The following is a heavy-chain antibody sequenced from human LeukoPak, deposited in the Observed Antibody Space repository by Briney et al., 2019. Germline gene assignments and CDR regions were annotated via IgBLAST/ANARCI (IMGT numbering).Heavy chain of an antibody. CDR2: IYYSGST. V-gene: IGHV4-39*01. D-gene: IGHD2-15*01. CDR1: GGSISSRSYY. Sequence: SETLSLTCTVSGGSISSRSYYWGWIRQPPGKGLEGIGIIYYSGSTYSNPSHRSRVTISVDTSKNQFSLKLSSVTAADTAVYYCASFYCSGGSCYQYYYYYYMDVWGKGTTVTVSS. CDR3: ASFYCSGGSCYQYYYYYYMDV. J-gene: IGHJ6*03.